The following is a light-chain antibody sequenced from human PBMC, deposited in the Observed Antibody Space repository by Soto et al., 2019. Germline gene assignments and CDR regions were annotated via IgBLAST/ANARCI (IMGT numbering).Light chain of an antibody. CDR2: AAS. CDR1: QGIRNF. J-gene: IGKJ4*01. V-gene: IGKV1-9*01. CDR3: QHLNSYPRALA. Sequence: DIQLTQSPSFLSASVGDRVTITCRASQGIRNFLAWYQQKLGKAPKLLIYAASTLESGVSLRFSCSGSGTEFTLTISNLQPEDFATYYCQHLNSYPRALAFGGGTKVEI.